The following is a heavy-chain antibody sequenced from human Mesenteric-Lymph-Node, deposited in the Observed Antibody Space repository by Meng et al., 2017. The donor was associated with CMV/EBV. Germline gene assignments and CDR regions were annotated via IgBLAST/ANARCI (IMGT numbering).Heavy chain of an antibody. D-gene: IGHD3-16*02. Sequence: GYYWSWIRQPPGKGLEWIGEINHSGSTNYNPSLKSRVTISVDTSKNQFSLKLSSVTAADTAVYYCARGRYYDYVWGSYRGASLDDYWGQGTLVTVSS. CDR2: INHSGST. CDR3: ARGRYYDYVWGSYRGASLDDY. J-gene: IGHJ4*02. CDR1: GYY. V-gene: IGHV4-34*01.